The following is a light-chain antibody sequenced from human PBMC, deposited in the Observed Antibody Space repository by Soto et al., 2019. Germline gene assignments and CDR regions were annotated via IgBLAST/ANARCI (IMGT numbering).Light chain of an antibody. CDR2: EVS. Sequence: QSVLTQPASVSGSPGQSITISCTGTSSDVGGYNYVSWYQQHPGKAPKLMIYEVSNRPSGVSNRFSGSKSGNTASLPISALPAGDEANYYCSSYTSSSTRVFG. V-gene: IGLV2-14*01. CDR1: SSDVGGYNY. J-gene: IGLJ3*02. CDR3: SSYTSSSTRV.